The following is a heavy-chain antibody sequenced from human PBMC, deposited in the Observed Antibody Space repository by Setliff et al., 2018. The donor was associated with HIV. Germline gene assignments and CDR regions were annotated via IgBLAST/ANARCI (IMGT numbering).Heavy chain of an antibody. CDR1: GFTVSSNY. CDR2: IYSGGST. Sequence: GGSLRLSCAASGFTVSSNYVSWVRQAPGKGLEWVSIIYSGGSTYYADSVKGRFTISRDNSKNTLYLQMNSLRAEDTAVYYCARGTVGATFLHNDYWGQGALVTVSS. CDR3: ARGTVGATFLHNDY. D-gene: IGHD1-26*01. V-gene: IGHV3-53*01. J-gene: IGHJ4*02.